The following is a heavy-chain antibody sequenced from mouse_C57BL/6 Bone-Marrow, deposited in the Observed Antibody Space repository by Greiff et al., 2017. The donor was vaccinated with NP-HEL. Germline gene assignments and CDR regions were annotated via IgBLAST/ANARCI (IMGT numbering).Heavy chain of an antibody. J-gene: IGHJ3*01. CDR2: INPNNGGT. D-gene: IGHD2-3*01. V-gene: IGHV1-26*01. CDR3: ARMWLLRLAWFAY. CDR1: GYTFTDYY. Sequence: EVQLQQSGPELVKPGASVKISCKASGYTFTDYYMNWVKQSHGKSLEWIGDINPNNGGTSYNQKFKGKATLTVDKSSSTAYMELRSLTSEDSAVYYCARMWLLRLAWFAYWGQGTLVTVSA.